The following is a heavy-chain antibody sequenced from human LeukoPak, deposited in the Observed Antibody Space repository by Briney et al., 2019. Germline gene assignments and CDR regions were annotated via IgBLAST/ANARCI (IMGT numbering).Heavy chain of an antibody. D-gene: IGHD1-26*01. CDR1: GFSFSSYW. CDR2: IKQDGSQK. J-gene: IGHJ4*02. V-gene: IGHV3-7*04. Sequence: GGSLRLSCAASGFSFSSYWMNWVRQAPGKGLEWVATIKQDGSQKYYVDSVKGRFTISRDNAKNALYLQMNSLRAEDTAVYYCAGGKWELLYWGQGTLVTVSS. CDR3: AGGKWELLY.